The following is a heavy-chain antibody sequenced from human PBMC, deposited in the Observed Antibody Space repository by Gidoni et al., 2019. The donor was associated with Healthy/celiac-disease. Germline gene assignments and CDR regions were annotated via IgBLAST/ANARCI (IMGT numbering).Heavy chain of an antibody. V-gene: IGHV3-21*01. D-gene: IGHD2-15*01. Sequence: EVQLVESGGGLVKPGGSLRLSCAASGFTFSSYSMNWVRQAPGKGLEWVSSISSSSSYIYYADSVKGRFTISRDNAKNSLYLQMNSLRAEDTAVYYCASHRVYCSGGSCYSDYYGMDVWGQGTTVTVSS. CDR2: ISSSSSYI. J-gene: IGHJ6*02. CDR3: ASHRVYCSGGSCYSDYYGMDV. CDR1: GFTFSSYS.